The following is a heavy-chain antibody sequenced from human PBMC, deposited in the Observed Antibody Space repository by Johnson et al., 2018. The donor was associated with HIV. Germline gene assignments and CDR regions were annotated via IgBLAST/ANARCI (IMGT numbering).Heavy chain of an antibody. CDR2: INWNGGST. Sequence: VQLVESGGGVVQPGRSLRLSCAASGFTFDDYGMSWVRQAPGKGLEWVSGINWNGGSTTYADSVKGRFTISRDNAKNSLDLQMNSLRGEDTALYYCAKIQGDTVGYDAFDIWGQGTMVTVSS. D-gene: IGHD4-23*01. J-gene: IGHJ3*02. CDR3: AKIQGDTVGYDAFDI. CDR1: GFTFDDYG. V-gene: IGHV3-20*04.